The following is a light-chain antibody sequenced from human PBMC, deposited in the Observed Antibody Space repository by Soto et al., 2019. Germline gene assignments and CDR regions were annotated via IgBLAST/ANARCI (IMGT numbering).Light chain of an antibody. CDR2: WAS. CDR1: LSVFYSSNHQNY. CDR3: QQYYTTLAPT. J-gene: IGKJ4*01. V-gene: IGKV4-1*01. Sequence: DIVMTQSPDSLTVSLGERATINCKSSLSVFYSSNHQNYLAWYQHKPGQPPKLLIYWASTRESGVPDRFSGSGSWTNFTLTISSLQADDVAVYYCQQYYTTLAPTFGGGTKVEIK.